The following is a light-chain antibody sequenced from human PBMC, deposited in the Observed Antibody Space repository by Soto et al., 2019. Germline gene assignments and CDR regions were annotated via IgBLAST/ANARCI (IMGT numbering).Light chain of an antibody. Sequence: EIVLTQSPGTLSLSPGERATLSCRASQSVSSNYLAWYQQKPGQAPKVLIYRASSMATGIPDRFSGSGSGTDFTLTISRLEPEDFAVYYCQQDGSSPLTFGGGTKVEIK. J-gene: IGKJ4*01. V-gene: IGKV3-20*01. CDR1: QSVSSNY. CDR3: QQDGSSPLT. CDR2: RAS.